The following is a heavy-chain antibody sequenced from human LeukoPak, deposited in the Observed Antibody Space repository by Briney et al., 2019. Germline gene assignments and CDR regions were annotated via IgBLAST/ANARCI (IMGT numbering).Heavy chain of an antibody. J-gene: IGHJ4*02. V-gene: IGHV3-21*06. CDR1: GFTFSSYS. Sequence: GGSLRLSCAASGFTFSSYSMNRVRQAPGKGLEWVSSIISSGSYMYYADSVKGRFTISRDNAQNSLYLQMNSLRAEDTAVYYCARHYYDSSGYYSCDYWGQGTLVTVSS. CDR2: IISSGSYM. CDR3: ARHYYDSSGYYSCDY. D-gene: IGHD3-22*01.